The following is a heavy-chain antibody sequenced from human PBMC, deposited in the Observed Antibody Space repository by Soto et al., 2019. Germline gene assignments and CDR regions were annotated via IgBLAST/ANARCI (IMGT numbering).Heavy chain of an antibody. J-gene: IGHJ4*02. CDR1: GFTFSSYA. CDR3: ARDGDYYDSIGYYYPDY. Sequence: GGSLRLSCAASGFTFSSYAMHWVRQAPGKGLEWVAVISYDGSNKYYADSVKGRFTISRDNSKNTLYLQMNSLRAEDTAVYYCARDGDYYDSIGYYYPDYWGQGTLVTVSS. D-gene: IGHD3-22*01. V-gene: IGHV3-30-3*01. CDR2: ISYDGSNK.